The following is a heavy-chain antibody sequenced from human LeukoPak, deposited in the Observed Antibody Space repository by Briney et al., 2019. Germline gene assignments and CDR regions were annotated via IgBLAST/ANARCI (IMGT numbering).Heavy chain of an antibody. CDR1: GSTFSSYS. Sequence: GGSLRLSCAASGSTFSSYSMNWVRQAPGKGLEWVSYISSSSTIYYADSVKGRFTISRDNAKNSLYLQMNSLRAEDTAVYYCARDLDYVFDYWGQGTLVTASS. CDR2: ISSSSTI. CDR3: ARDLDYVFDY. D-gene: IGHD3/OR15-3a*01. V-gene: IGHV3-48*04. J-gene: IGHJ4*02.